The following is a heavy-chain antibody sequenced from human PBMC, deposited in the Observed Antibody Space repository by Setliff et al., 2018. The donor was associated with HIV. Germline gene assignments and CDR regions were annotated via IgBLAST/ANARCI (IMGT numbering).Heavy chain of an antibody. D-gene: IGHD4-17*01. CDR1: GFSFRTYA. CDR3: ARDKDEDYGSTSFDY. Sequence: PGGSLRLSCAASGFSFRTYAMSWVRQAPGKGLEWVSAISATAGDTYYADSVKGRFTISRDNAKNTLYLQMNSLRAEDTAVYYCARDKDEDYGSTSFDYWGQGILVTVSS. J-gene: IGHJ4*02. CDR2: ISATAGDT. V-gene: IGHV3-23*01.